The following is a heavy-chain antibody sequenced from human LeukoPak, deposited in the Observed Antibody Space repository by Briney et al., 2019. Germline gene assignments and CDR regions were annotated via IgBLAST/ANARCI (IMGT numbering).Heavy chain of an antibody. CDR3: ARDGWL. CDR2: ISRDGNII. CDR1: GFTFTTYN. D-gene: IGHD5-12*01. J-gene: IGHJ4*02. V-gene: IGHV3-48*01. Sequence: GGSLRLSCAGSGFTFTTYNFNWVRQAPGKGLEWISHISRDGNIIYYADSVKGRFTISRDIAKSSVYLQMNSLRVEDTAVYYCARDGWLRGQGTLVTVSS.